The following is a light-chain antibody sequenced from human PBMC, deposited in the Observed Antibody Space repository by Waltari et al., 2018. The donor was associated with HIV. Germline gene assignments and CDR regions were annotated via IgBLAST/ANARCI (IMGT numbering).Light chain of an antibody. Sequence: SYELPQTPSVSVPPGQTAKTMCSGAALPQNYVYWHQQKAGQAPVMIIFQDTKRPSDIPARFSASSAGTTATLTISGVQAEDEADYFCQSAHNSDVIFGGGTKLTVL. J-gene: IGLJ2*01. CDR3: QSAHNSDVI. CDR2: QDT. V-gene: IGLV3-25*03. CDR1: ALPQNY.